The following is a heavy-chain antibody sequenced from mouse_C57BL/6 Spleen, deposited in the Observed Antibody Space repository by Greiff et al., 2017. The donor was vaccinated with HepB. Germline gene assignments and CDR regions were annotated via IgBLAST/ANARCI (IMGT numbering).Heavy chain of an antibody. Sequence: EVKLVESEGGLVQPGSSMKLSCTASGFTFSDYYMAWVRQVPEKGLEWVANINYDGSSTYYLDSLKSRFIISRDNAKNILYLQMSSLKSEDTATYYCAREGAYDYDGYYYAMDYWGQGTSVTVSS. V-gene: IGHV5-16*01. CDR3: AREGAYDYDGYYYAMDY. D-gene: IGHD2-4*01. CDR1: GFTFSDYY. J-gene: IGHJ4*01. CDR2: INYDGSST.